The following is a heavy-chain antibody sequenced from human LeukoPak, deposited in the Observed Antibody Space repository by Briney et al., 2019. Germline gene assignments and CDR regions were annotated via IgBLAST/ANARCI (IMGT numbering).Heavy chain of an antibody. CDR1: GFTFTTYA. D-gene: IGHD3-22*01. CDR3: AKAREIAVVITTPFDY. V-gene: IGHV3-23*01. CDR2: ISGGNTNT. Sequence: GGSLRLSCAASGFTFTTYAMTWVRQAPGKGLEWVSAISGGNTNTYYADSVKGRFTISRDNSKNTLYLQMNSLRDEDTATYYCAKAREIAVVITTPFDYWGQGTLVTVSS. J-gene: IGHJ4*02.